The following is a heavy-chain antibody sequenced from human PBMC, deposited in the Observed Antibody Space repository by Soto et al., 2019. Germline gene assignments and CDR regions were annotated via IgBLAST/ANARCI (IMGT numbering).Heavy chain of an antibody. D-gene: IGHD6-13*01. CDR3: ATHSSSWYYYYYGMDV. CDR1: GGSVSSGSYY. CDR2: IYYSGST. Sequence: SETLSLTCTVSGGSVSSGSYYWSWIRQPPGKGLEWIGYIYYSGSTNYNPSLKSRVTISVDTSKNQFSLKLSSVTAADTAVYYCATHSSSWYYYYYGMDVWGQGTTVTVSS. V-gene: IGHV4-61*01. J-gene: IGHJ6*02.